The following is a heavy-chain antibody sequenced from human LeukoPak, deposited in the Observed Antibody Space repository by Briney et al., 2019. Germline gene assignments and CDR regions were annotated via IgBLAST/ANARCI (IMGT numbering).Heavy chain of an antibody. D-gene: IGHD3-22*01. Sequence: SETLSLTCTVSGASVNSYYWDWIRQPPGKGLEWVGCISDSGRTYYNPSLKSRVTISLGTSNNQFSLRLTSVTAADSAMYYCTKGYYEPFDSWGQGTLVTVSS. CDR3: TKGYYEPFDS. J-gene: IGHJ4*02. V-gene: IGHV4-59*02. CDR2: ISDSGRT. CDR1: GASVNSYY.